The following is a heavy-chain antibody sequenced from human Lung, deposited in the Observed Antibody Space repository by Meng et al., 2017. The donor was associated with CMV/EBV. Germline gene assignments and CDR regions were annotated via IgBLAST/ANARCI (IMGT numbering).Heavy chain of an antibody. J-gene: IGHJ6*02. CDR3: AKAQFGRYFDGRDGMDV. D-gene: IGHD3-9*01. CDR2: IWNDGSIK. V-gene: IGHV3-33*06. Sequence: GGFLRLXCAASGFTFSSYGMRWVRQAPGKGLEWVAVIWNDGSIKYYADSVKGRFTISRDNSKNTLYLQMYSLRADDTAVYHCAKAQFGRYFDGRDGMDVWGQGTXVTVSS. CDR1: GFTFSSYG.